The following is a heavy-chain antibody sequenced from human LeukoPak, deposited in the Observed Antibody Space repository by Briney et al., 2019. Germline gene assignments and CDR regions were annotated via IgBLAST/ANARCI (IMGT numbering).Heavy chain of an antibody. Sequence: GGSLRLSCAASGFSFSSYVMHWVRQAPGKGLEWVAVISYDGSNIYADSVRGRFTISRDNSKNTLYLQMNSLRAEDTAVYYCAKDRQYRPFYYMDVWGKGTTVTISS. D-gene: IGHD2-2*01. CDR1: GFSFSSYV. J-gene: IGHJ6*03. CDR3: AKDRQYRPFYYMDV. CDR2: ISYDGSNI. V-gene: IGHV3-30*18.